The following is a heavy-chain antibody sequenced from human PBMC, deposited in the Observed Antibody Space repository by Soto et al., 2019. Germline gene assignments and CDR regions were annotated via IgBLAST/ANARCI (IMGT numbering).Heavy chain of an antibody. Sequence: LRLSCAASGFTFSSYAMSWVRQAPGKGLEWVSAISGSGGSTYYADSVKGRFTISRDNSKNTLYLQMNSLRAEDTAVYYCAKVRSDYVWGSYRRDHYFDYWGQGTLVTVSS. CDR2: ISGSGGST. J-gene: IGHJ4*02. D-gene: IGHD3-16*02. CDR3: AKVRSDYVWGSYRRDHYFDY. CDR1: GFTFSSYA. V-gene: IGHV3-23*01.